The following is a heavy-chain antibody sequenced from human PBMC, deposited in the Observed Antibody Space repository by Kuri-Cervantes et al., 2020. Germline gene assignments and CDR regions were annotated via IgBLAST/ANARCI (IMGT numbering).Heavy chain of an antibody. V-gene: IGHV1-8*02. D-gene: IGHD6-13*01. CDR1: EYTFATYD. J-gene: IGHJ5*02. CDR2: MNPNSGNT. Sequence: ASVKVSCKASEYTFATYDINWVRQATGQGLEWMGWMNPNSGNTGYAQKFQGRVTMTRDTSTSTVYMELSSLRSEDTAVYYCARASSSWYLGGWFDPWGQGTLVTVSS. CDR3: ARASSSWYLGGWFDP.